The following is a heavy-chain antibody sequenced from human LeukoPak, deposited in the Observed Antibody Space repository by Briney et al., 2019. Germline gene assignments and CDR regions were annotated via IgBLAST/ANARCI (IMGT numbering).Heavy chain of an antibody. CDR2: INWNGGST. J-gene: IGHJ4*02. CDR3: ARDRDGIAVAGPLAQ. D-gene: IGHD6-19*01. V-gene: IGHV3-20*04. Sequence: RAGGSLRLSCAASGFTFDSYGMSWVRQAPGKGLEWVSGINWNGGSTGYADSVKGRFTISRDNAKNSLYLQMNSLRAEDTALYYCARDRDGIAVAGPLAQWGQGTLVTVSS. CDR1: GFTFDSYG.